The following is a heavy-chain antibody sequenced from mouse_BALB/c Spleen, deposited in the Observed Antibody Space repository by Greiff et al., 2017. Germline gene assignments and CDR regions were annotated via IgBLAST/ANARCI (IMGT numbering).Heavy chain of an antibody. Sequence: EVMLVESGGGLVQPGGSRKLSCAASGFTFSSFGMHWVRQAPEKGLEWVAYISSGSSTIYYADTVKGRFTISRDNPKNTLFLQMTSLRSEDTAMYYCAREDGNLFAYWGQGTLVTVSA. CDR1: GFTFSSFG. J-gene: IGHJ3*01. CDR3: AREDGNLFAY. V-gene: IGHV5-17*02. D-gene: IGHD2-1*01. CDR2: ISSGSSTI.